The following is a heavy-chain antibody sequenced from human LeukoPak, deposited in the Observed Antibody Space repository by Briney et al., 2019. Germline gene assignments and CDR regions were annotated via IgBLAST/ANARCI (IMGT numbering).Heavy chain of an antibody. V-gene: IGHV5-51*01. Sequence: GESLKISCQVAGYIFTHYWIGWVRQMPGKVLESMGIIYPADSDTTYSPSFQGQVTISADKSISTVYLQWSSLKASDTAMYYCARQSRDGSKTRGYYFDYWGQGTLVTVSS. D-gene: IGHD3-10*01. CDR3: ARQSRDGSKTRGYYFDY. CDR2: IYPADSDT. J-gene: IGHJ4*02. CDR1: GYIFTHYW.